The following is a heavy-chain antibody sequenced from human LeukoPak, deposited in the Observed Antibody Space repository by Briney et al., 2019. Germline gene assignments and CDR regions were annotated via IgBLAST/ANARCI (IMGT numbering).Heavy chain of an antibody. J-gene: IGHJ4*02. D-gene: IGHD3-16*01. CDR2: IYYSGST. CDR3: ARIVTGGASFDS. CDR1: GGSVTRNY. V-gene: IGHV4-59*02. Sequence: SETLSLTCTVSGGSVTRNYWSWLRQPPGKGLEWIGYIYYSGSTNYSPSLKSRVTMSVDPSKSQFSLNLNSVTAADTAVYYCARIVTGGASFDSWVQGTLVTVSS.